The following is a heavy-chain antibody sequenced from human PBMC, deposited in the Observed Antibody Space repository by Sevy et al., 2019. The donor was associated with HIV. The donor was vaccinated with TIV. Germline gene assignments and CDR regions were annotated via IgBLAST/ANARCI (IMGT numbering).Heavy chain of an antibody. CDR3: ARASPMFGSNAADYYGMDV. CDR1: GFTFSSYA. D-gene: IGHD3-10*02. V-gene: IGHV3-30-3*01. Sequence: GGSLRLSCAASGFTFSSYAMHWVRQAPGKGLEWVAVISYDGSNKYHADSVKGRFTISRDNSKNTLYLQMNSLRAEDTAVYYCARASPMFGSNAADYYGMDVWGQGTTVTVSS. CDR2: ISYDGSNK. J-gene: IGHJ6*02.